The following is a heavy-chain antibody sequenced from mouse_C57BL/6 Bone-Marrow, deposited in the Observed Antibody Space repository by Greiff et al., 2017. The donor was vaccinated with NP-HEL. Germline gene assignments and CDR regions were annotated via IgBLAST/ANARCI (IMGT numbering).Heavy chain of an antibody. CDR3: ARKFYDYDDMDD. CDR2: IYPGDGDT. V-gene: IGHV1-82*01. J-gene: IGHJ4*01. CDR1: GYAFSSSW. Sequence: VKLQESGPELVKPGASVKISCKASGYAFSSSWMNWVKQRPGKGLEWIGRIYPGDGDTNYNGKFTGKATLTADKSSSTAYMKLSSLTSEDSAVYVCARKFYDYDDMDDWGQGTSVTVSS. D-gene: IGHD2-3*01.